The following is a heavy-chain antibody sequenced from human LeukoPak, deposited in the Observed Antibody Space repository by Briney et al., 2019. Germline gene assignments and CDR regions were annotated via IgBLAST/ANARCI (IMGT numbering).Heavy chain of an antibody. CDR1: GGSISSHY. V-gene: IGHV4-59*08. J-gene: IGHJ3*02. Sequence: PSETLSLTCTVSGGSISSHYWSWIRQPPGKGLEWIGYIYYSGSTNYNPSLKSRVTISVDTSKNQFSLKLSSVTAADTAVYYCARLVNYEYDAFDIWGQGTMVTVSS. CDR2: IYYSGST. CDR3: ARLVNYEYDAFDI. D-gene: IGHD4-11*01.